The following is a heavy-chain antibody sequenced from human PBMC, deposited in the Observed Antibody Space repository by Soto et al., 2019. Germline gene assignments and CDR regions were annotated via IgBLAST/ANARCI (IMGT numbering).Heavy chain of an antibody. CDR1: RGTFSSYA. J-gene: IGHJ6*02. D-gene: IGHD3-16*02. V-gene: IGHV1-69*13. CDR3: ARDQSHRRDEDGMDV. Sequence: GASVKVSCKASRGTFSSYAISWVRQAPGQGLEWMGGIIPIFGTANYAQKFQGRVTITADESTSTAYMELSSLRSEDTAVYYCARDQSHRRDEDGMDVWGQGTTVTVSS. CDR2: IIPIFGTA.